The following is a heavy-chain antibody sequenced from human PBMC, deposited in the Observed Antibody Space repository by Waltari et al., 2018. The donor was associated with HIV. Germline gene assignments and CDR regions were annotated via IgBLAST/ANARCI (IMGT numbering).Heavy chain of an antibody. V-gene: IGHV3-9*02. J-gene: IGHJ4*02. CDR2: VNWKSANI. CDR3: AKATSSITIFGIVIGYFDY. Sequence: EVQLVESGGGLVQPGRSLRLSCATSLFTSYKFASPWLRKAPEKGLGWVSGVNWKSANIGCADFVKGRFTISRDNAKNSLYLQMNSLRPEDTALYYCAKATSSITIFGIVIGYFDYWGQGTLVTVSS. D-gene: IGHD3-3*01. CDR1: LFTSYKFA.